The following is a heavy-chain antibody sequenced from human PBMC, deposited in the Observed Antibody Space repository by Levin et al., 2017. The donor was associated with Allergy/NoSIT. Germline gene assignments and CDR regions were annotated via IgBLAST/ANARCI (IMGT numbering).Heavy chain of an antibody. Sequence: GGSLRLSCAASGFIFSNYAMTWVRQAPGKGLEWVSGIVGVGGRTYYADSVKGRFTISRDTSKNTLYLQMNSLRVQDTAVYYCAKDYDSWSGYYPSWGQGTLVTVSS. CDR2: IVGVGGRT. D-gene: IGHD3-3*01. CDR1: GFIFSNYA. J-gene: IGHJ5*02. V-gene: IGHV3-23*01. CDR3: AKDYDSWSGYYPS.